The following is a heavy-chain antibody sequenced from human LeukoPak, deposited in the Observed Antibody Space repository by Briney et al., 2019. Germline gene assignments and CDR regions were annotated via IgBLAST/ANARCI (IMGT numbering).Heavy chain of an antibody. CDR1: GGSISSYY. CDR2: IYYSGST. Sequence: SETLSLTCTVSGGSISSYYWSWIRQPPGKGLEWIGYIYYSGSTNYNPSLKSRVTISVDTSKNQFSLKLSSVTAADTAVYYCARDKVAAAVRRGDTYYMDVWGKGTTVTVSS. D-gene: IGHD6-13*01. J-gene: IGHJ6*03. V-gene: IGHV4-59*01. CDR3: ARDKVAAAVRRGDTYYMDV.